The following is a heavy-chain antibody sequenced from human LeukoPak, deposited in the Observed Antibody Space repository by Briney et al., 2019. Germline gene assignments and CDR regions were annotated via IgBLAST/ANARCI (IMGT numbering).Heavy chain of an antibody. Sequence: SGPTLVNPTQTLTLTCTFSGFSLSTTGMSVSWIRQPPGTALEWLARIDWDEDKYYSTSLKTRLTISKDTSEDQVVLTITNMDPVDTATYYCARDSGGGYGGNFGYWGQGTLVTVSS. V-gene: IGHV2-70*11. CDR1: GFSLSTTGMS. CDR3: ARDSGGGYGGNFGY. CDR2: IDWDEDK. J-gene: IGHJ4*02. D-gene: IGHD4-23*01.